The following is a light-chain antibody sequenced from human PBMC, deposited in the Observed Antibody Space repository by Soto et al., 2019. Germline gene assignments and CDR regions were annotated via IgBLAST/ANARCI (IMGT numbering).Light chain of an antibody. CDR2: DAT. Sequence: QSVLTQPRSVSASPGQSVAISCTKTSSDFGGSEFVSWYQQQPGKAPKLIIYDATQRPSGVPDRFSGSKSGDTASLTISGLQAEGEADYYCCSYTYTDTVFGGGTKVTVL. CDR3: CSYTYTDTV. J-gene: IGLJ3*02. CDR1: SSDFGGSEF. V-gene: IGLV2-11*01.